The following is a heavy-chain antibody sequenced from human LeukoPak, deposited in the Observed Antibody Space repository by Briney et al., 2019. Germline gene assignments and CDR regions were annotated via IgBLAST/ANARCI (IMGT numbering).Heavy chain of an antibody. CDR3: ARSYYGSSGYSSYYFDY. Sequence: SVKVSCKASGGTFSSYAISWVRQAPGQGLEWMGGIIPIFGTANYAQKFQGRVTITTDESTSTAYMELSSLRSEDTAVYYCARSYYGSSGYSSYYFDYWGQGTLVTVSS. CDR2: IIPIFGTA. J-gene: IGHJ4*02. D-gene: IGHD3-22*01. CDR1: GGTFSSYA. V-gene: IGHV1-69*05.